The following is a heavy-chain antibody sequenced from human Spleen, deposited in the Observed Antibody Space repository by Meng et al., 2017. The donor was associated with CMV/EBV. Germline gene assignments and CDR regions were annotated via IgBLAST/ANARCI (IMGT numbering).Heavy chain of an antibody. D-gene: IGHD2-2*01. CDR1: GCYY. CDR3: ASSIVVVPAAMGIAAAPFDY. V-gene: IGHV4-31*02. CDR2: IYYSGST. Sequence: GCYYWSWIRQHPGKGLEWIGYIYYSGSTYYNPSLKSRVTISVDTSKNQFSLKLSSVTAADTAVYYCASSIVVVPAAMGIAAAPFDYWGQGTLVTVSS. J-gene: IGHJ4*02.